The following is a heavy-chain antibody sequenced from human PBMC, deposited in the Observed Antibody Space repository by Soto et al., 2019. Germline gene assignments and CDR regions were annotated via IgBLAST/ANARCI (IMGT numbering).Heavy chain of an antibody. V-gene: IGHV4-4*02. CDR2: IYHSGST. D-gene: IGHD4-17*01. CDR3: ARLTTVTSRVLDY. Sequence: QVQLQESGPGLVKPSGTLSLTCAVSGGSISSSNWWSWVRQPPGKGLEWIGEIYHSGSTNYNPSLKSRVTLSVEKSKNQYSLKLSSVSGADTAVYYCARLTTVTSRVLDYWGQGTLVTVSS. J-gene: IGHJ4*02. CDR1: GGSISSSNW.